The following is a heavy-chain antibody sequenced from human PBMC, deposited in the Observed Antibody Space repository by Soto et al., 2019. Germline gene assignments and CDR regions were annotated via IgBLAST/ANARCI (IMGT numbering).Heavy chain of an antibody. CDR3: ARSDCGVYARFDC. CDR1: GYTFTSHD. V-gene: IGHV1-8*01. J-gene: IGHJ4*02. D-gene: IGHD4-17*01. CDR2: MNPNSGNT. Sequence: QVQLVQSGAEVKKPGASVKVSCKASGYTFTSHDINWVRQATGQGLAWMGWMNPNSGNTGYAQKFQGRVTMTRNTSISRAYMELSRLRSVDTAVYYCARSDCGVYARFDCWGQGTLVTVSS.